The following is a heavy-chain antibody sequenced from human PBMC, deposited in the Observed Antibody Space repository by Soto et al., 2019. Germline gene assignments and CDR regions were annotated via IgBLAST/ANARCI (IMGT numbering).Heavy chain of an antibody. V-gene: IGHV1-46*01. CDR2: INPSGGST. J-gene: IGHJ3*02. CDR1: GYTFTSYY. CDR3: ARVLGYSSSWWRHSAFDI. Sequence: ASVKVSCTASGYTFTSYYMHWVRQAPGQGLEWMGIINPSGGSTSYAQKFQGRVTMTRDTSTSTVYMELSSLRSEDTAVYYCARVLGYSSSWWRHSAFDIWGQGTMVTVSS. D-gene: IGHD6-13*01.